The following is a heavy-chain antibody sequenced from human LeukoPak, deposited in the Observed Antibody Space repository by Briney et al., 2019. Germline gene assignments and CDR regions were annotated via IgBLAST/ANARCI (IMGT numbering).Heavy chain of an antibody. CDR1: GGSISSYY. Sequence: SETLSLTCTVSGGSISSYYWSWIRQPPGKGLEWIGYIYYSGSTNYNPSLKSRVTISVDTSKNQFSLKLSPVTAADTAVYYCARAPRVGLHIDYWGQGTLVTVSS. V-gene: IGHV4-59*01. D-gene: IGHD3/OR15-3a*01. CDR3: ARAPRVGLHIDY. CDR2: IYYSGST. J-gene: IGHJ4*02.